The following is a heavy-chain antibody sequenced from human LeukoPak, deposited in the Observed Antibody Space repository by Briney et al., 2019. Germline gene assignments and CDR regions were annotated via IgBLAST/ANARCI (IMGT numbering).Heavy chain of an antibody. Sequence: SETLSLTCTVSGGSISSSSYYWGWIRQPPGKGLEWIGSIYYRGSTYYNPSLKSRVTISVDTSKNQFSLKLSSVTAADTAVYYCARVYYDFSGYMDVWGKGTTVTVSS. J-gene: IGHJ6*03. CDR2: IYYRGST. CDR1: GGSISSSSYY. CDR3: ARVYYDFSGYMDV. D-gene: IGHD3-3*01. V-gene: IGHV4-39*01.